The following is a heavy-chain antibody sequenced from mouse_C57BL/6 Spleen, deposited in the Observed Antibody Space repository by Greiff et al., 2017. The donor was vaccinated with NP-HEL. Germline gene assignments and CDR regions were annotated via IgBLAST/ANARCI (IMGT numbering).Heavy chain of an antibody. D-gene: IGHD2-3*01. CDR2: INPSNGGT. CDR1: GYTFTSYW. Sequence: QVQLQQPGTELVKPGASVKLSCKASGYTFTSYWMHWVKQRPGQGLEWIGNINPSNGGTNYNEKLKSKAKMTVDKSSSTAYMQLSSLTSEDSAVYYCARAWLLGAMDYWGQGTSVTVSS. V-gene: IGHV1-53*01. CDR3: ARAWLLGAMDY. J-gene: IGHJ4*01.